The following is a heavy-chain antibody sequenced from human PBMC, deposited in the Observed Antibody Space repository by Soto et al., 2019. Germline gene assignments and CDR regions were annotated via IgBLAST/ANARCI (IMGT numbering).Heavy chain of an antibody. V-gene: IGHV3-74*01. Sequence: GGSLRLSCAASGFTFSSYWMHWVRQAPGKGLVWVSRINSDGSSTSYADSVKGRFTISRDNAKNTLYLQMNSLRAEDTAVYYCARALEVGTYYDFSYFDYWGQGTLVTVSS. CDR1: GFTFSSYW. J-gene: IGHJ4*02. D-gene: IGHD3-3*01. CDR3: ARALEVGTYYDFSYFDY. CDR2: INSDGSST.